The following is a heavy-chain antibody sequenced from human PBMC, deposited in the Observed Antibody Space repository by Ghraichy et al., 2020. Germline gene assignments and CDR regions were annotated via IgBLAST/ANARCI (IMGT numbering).Heavy chain of an antibody. CDR2: ISGSGGST. D-gene: IGHD2-2*01. J-gene: IGHJ6*02. Sequence: GESLNISCAASGFTFSSYAMSWVRQAPGKGLEWVSAISGSGGSTYYADSVKGRFTISRDNSKNTLYLQMNSLRAEDTAVYYCASGGYCSSTSCYGGMDVWGQGTTVTVSS. V-gene: IGHV3-23*01. CDR3: ASGGYCSSTSCYGGMDV. CDR1: GFTFSSYA.